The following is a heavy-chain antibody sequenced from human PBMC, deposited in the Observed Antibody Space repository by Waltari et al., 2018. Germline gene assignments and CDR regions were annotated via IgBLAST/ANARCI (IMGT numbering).Heavy chain of an antibody. D-gene: IGHD2-21*01. J-gene: IGHJ3*02. CDR1: GGSISSGGYY. CDR2: IYYSGST. CDR3: AKDKGRVIAILGAFDI. Sequence: QVQLQESGPGLVKPSQTLSLTCTVSGGSISSGGYYWSWIRQHPGKGLEWIGYIYYSGSTYYNPSLKSRVTISVDTSKNQFSLKLSSVTAADTAVYYCAKDKGRVIAILGAFDIWGQGTMVTVSS. V-gene: IGHV4-31*03.